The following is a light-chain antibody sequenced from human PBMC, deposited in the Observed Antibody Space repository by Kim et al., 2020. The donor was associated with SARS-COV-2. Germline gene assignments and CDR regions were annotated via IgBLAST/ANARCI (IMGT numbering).Light chain of an antibody. V-gene: IGKV1-27*01. CDR1: QDIANS. CDR2: AAS. J-gene: IGKJ1*01. Sequence: ASVGDIVTITCRASQDIANSLAWDQQKPGKVPQVLIYAASSLQSGVPSLFSGSGAGTEFTLTIGSLQTEDAASYYCQKYNSASWTFGPGTKVDIK. CDR3: QKYNSASWT.